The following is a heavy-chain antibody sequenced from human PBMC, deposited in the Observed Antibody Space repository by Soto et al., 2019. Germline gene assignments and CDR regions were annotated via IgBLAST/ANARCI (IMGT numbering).Heavy chain of an antibody. J-gene: IGHJ3*02. CDR1: GHSISSSTYY. D-gene: IGHD1-26*01. V-gene: IGHV4-39*02. Sequence: SETLSLTCAVYGHSISSSTYYWGWLRQPPGRGLEWIGSVYYGENTYYNPSLKSRVTISVDTSKNLFSLNLSSVTAADTAMYYCARPQFSGTYHDPFKIWGPGTMVTVSS. CDR2: VYYGENT. CDR3: ARPQFSGTYHDPFKI.